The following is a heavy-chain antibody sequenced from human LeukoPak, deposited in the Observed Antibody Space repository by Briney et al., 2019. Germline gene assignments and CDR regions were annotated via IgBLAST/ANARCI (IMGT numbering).Heavy chain of an antibody. V-gene: IGHV3-11*01. CDR1: GFTFSDYY. CDR3: AKRISGNYAFDM. J-gene: IGHJ3*02. D-gene: IGHD3-22*01. CDR2: MSSSGDAI. Sequence: GGSLRLSCGASGFTFSDYYMSWIRQAPGKGLEWVSYMSSSGDAIYYGDSVKGRFTVSRDNAKNSLYLQMNGLRTEDTAVYYCAKRISGNYAFDMWGQGTTVTVSS.